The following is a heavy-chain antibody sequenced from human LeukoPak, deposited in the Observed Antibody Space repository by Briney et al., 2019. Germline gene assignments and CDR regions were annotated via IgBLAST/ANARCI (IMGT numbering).Heavy chain of an antibody. CDR1: GGSISSGSYY. V-gene: IGHV4-61*02. CDR2: IYTSGST. J-gene: IGHJ4*02. Sequence: PSETLSLTCTVSGGSISSGSYYWSWIRQPAGKGLEWIGRIYTSGSTNYNPSLKSRVTISVDPSKNQFSLKLSSVTAADTAVYYCAREHSGSHDYWGQGTLVTVSS. D-gene: IGHD1-26*01. CDR3: AREHSGSHDY.